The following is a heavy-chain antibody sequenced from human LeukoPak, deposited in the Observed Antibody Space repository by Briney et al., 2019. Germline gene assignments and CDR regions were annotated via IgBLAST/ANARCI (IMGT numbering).Heavy chain of an antibody. Sequence: GGSLRLSCVASGFTFSSYAMHWVRQAPGKGLEYVSAISNNGGSTYYANSVKGRFTISRDNSKNTLSLQMGSLRAEYKAVYYCARGDSGSHLDYWGQGSLVTVSS. CDR2: ISNNGGST. CDR3: ARGDSGSHLDY. J-gene: IGHJ4*02. D-gene: IGHD1-26*01. CDR1: GFTFSSYA. V-gene: IGHV3-64*01.